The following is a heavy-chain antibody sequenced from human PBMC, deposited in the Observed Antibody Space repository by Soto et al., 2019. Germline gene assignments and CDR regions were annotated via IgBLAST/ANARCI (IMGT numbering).Heavy chain of an antibody. V-gene: IGHV3-23*01. CDR2: ISGGGDAT. CDR1: GFTFGNYA. J-gene: IGHJ3*02. CDR3: AKVKKAAFDI. Sequence: PGGSLRLSCAASGFTFGNYAFSWVRQAPGRGLEWVSVISGGGDATYYPDSVKGRFTTSRDNSKNTVYLQMNSLRAEDTAVYYCAKVKKAAFDIWGQGTMVTVSS.